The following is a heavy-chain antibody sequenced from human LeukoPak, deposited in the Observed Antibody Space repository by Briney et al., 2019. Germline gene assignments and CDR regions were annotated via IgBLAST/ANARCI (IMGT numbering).Heavy chain of an antibody. Sequence: PSETLSLTCAVYGGSFSGYYWSWIRQPPGKGLEWIGEINHSGSTNYNPSLKGRVTISVDTSKNQFSLKLSSVTAADTAVYYCAISSGFLGIDYWGQGTLVTVSS. D-gene: IGHD6-19*01. V-gene: IGHV4-34*01. CDR1: GGSFSGYY. J-gene: IGHJ4*02. CDR2: INHSGST. CDR3: AISSGFLGIDY.